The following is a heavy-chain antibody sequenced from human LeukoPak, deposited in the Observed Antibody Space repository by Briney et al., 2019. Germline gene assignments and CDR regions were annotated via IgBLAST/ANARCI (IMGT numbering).Heavy chain of an antibody. CDR2: MSYDGSNK. CDR3: ARGPDYDILADYFDY. Sequence: GGSLRLSCAASGFTFSNYALHWVRQAPGKGLEWVAVMSYDGSNKFYADSVRGRFTISRDNSKNTLFLQMNSLRPEDTAVYYCARGPDYDILADYFDYWGQGTLVTVSS. CDR1: GFTFSNYA. J-gene: IGHJ4*02. D-gene: IGHD3-9*01. V-gene: IGHV3-30*04.